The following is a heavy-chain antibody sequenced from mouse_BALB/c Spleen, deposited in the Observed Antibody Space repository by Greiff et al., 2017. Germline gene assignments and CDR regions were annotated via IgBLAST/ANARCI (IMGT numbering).Heavy chain of an antibody. J-gene: IGHJ4*01. Sequence: EVQVVESGGGLVQPGGSRKLSCAASGFTFSSFGMHWVRQAPEKGLEWVAYISSGSSTIYYADTVKGRFTITRDNPKNTLFLQMTSLRSEDTAMYYCARYDGDYYYAMDYWGQGTSVTVSS. D-gene: IGHD2-3*01. CDR3: ARYDGDYYYAMDY. V-gene: IGHV5-17*02. CDR1: GFTFSSFG. CDR2: ISSGSSTI.